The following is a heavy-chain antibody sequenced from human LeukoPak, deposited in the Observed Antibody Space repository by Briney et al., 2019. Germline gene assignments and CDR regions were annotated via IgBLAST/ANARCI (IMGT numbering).Heavy chain of an antibody. CDR3: AREVITPGVSHGFVL. D-gene: IGHD2-2*01. Sequence: SETLSLTCTVSGGSISSANHFWSWVRQSPGEGLEWIGCIYYDGRAHYNPSLKSRVSMSLDMSKNQFSLSLSSVTAADPAVHYCAREVITPGVSHGFVLLGQGAMVSVSS. V-gene: IGHV4-30-4*08. CDR2: IYYDGRA. J-gene: IGHJ3*01. CDR1: GGSISSANHF.